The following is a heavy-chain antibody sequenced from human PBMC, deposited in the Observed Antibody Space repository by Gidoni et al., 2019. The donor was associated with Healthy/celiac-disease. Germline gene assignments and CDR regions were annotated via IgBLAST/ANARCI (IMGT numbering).Heavy chain of an antibody. J-gene: IGHJ3*02. V-gene: IGHV4-31*03. CDR1: GGSLRSGGYY. Sequence: QVQLQESGAGLVKPSQTLYLTCTVSGGSLRSGGYYCSWIRQHPGKGLEWMGYIYYSGSTYYNPALKSRGTISVDAYKNQFSLKLSSVTVADTAVYYCARGLGYCSSTSCYAGAFDIWGQGTMVTVSS. CDR3: ARGLGYCSSTSCYAGAFDI. CDR2: IYYSGST. D-gene: IGHD2-2*01.